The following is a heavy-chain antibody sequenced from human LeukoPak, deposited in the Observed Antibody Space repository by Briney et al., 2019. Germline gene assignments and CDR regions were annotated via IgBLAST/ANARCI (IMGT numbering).Heavy chain of an antibody. J-gene: IGHJ4*02. Sequence: GGSLRLSCAASGFTFSSYEMNWVRQAPGKGLEWVSYISSSGSTIYYADSVKGRFTISRDNAKNSLYLQMNSLRAEDTAVYYCARVEWLVEHYWGQGTLVTVSS. V-gene: IGHV3-48*03. D-gene: IGHD6-19*01. CDR3: ARVEWLVEHY. CDR2: ISSSGSTI. CDR1: GFTFSSYE.